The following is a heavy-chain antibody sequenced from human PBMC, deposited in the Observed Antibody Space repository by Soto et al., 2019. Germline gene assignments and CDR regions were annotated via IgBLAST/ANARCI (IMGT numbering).Heavy chain of an antibody. CDR2: ISPNGNNA. CDR3: VRGPSHGAFDI. Sequence: QVQLVESGGDVVQPGRSLRLSCAASGSTFSSYDIHWVRQAPGKGLEGVAHISPNGNNAFYADSVKGRFTISRDNARNTVYLQVNSLRHEDTAVFHCVRGPSHGAFDIWGQGTLVTVSS. V-gene: IGHV3-30-3*01. J-gene: IGHJ3*02. CDR1: GSTFSSYD.